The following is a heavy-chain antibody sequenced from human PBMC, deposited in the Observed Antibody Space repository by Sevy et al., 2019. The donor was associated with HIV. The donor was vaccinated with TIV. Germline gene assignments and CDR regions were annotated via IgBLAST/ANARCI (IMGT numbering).Heavy chain of an antibody. Sequence: ASVKVSCKASGYTFTSYGISWVRQAPGQGLEWMGWISAYNGNTNYAQKLQGRVTMTTDTSTSTAYMELRGLRSDDTAVYYCAEGYYDFWSGYYAFDIWGQGTMVTVSS. V-gene: IGHV1-18*01. J-gene: IGHJ3*02. CDR3: AEGYYDFWSGYYAFDI. D-gene: IGHD3-3*01. CDR1: GYTFTSYG. CDR2: ISAYNGNT.